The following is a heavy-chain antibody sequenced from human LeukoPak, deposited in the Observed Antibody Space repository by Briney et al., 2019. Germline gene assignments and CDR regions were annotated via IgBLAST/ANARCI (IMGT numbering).Heavy chain of an antibody. Sequence: GGSLGLSCAASGFTFSDYWMDWVRQAPGKGLEWVASIKQDGSEKYYVYSVKGRFTIFRDNSKNSLFLQMHSLRAEDTAVYYCARDTYGGFDYWGQGTLVTVSS. CDR1: GFTFSDYW. V-gene: IGHV3-7*04. D-gene: IGHD4-23*01. J-gene: IGHJ4*02. CDR3: ARDTYGGFDY. CDR2: IKQDGSEK.